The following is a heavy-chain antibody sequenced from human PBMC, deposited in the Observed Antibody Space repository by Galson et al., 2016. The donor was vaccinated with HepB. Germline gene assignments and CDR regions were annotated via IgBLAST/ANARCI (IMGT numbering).Heavy chain of an antibody. CDR3: ATSIWTDLGIFDS. CDR2: FDSEYGET. D-gene: IGHD3/OR15-3a*01. J-gene: IGHJ4*02. CDR1: GYTITELS. Sequence: SVKVSCKVSGYTITELSMHWVRQAPGKGLEWMGAFDSEYGETIDAQKFQGRVTMTEDTSTDTSYMELSSLRLEDTAMFYCATSIWTDLGIFDSWGQGTLVTVSS. V-gene: IGHV1-24*01.